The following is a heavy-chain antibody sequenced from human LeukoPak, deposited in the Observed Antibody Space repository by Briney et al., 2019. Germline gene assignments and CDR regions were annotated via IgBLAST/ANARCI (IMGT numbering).Heavy chain of an antibody. CDR2: IISSSSYI. V-gene: IGHV3-21*01. CDR3: ARGMNRPDY. CDR1: GFTSSSYS. J-gene: IGHJ4*02. Sequence: GGSLRLSCAASGFTSSSYSMNCVRQAPGKGLEWVSSIISSSSYIYYADSVRGGVTISRDNAKNSLYLKMNSLSAEDTAVYYCARGMNRPDYWGQGTLVTVSS.